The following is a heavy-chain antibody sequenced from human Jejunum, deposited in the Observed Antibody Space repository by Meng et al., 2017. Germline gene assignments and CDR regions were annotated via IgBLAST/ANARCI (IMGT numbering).Heavy chain of an antibody. CDR2: IYSGGTT. J-gene: IGHJ4*02. CDR3: ARGYHYESSIPFDY. V-gene: IGHV3-53*04. Sequence: GGSLRLSCAASGFTVSSNYISWVRQAPGQGLEWVSLIYSGGTTYYADSVKGRFTISRHNSKNTVYLQMNSLRAEDTDVYYCARGYHYESSIPFDYWGQGTLVTVSS. CDR1: GFTVSSNY. D-gene: IGHD3-22*01.